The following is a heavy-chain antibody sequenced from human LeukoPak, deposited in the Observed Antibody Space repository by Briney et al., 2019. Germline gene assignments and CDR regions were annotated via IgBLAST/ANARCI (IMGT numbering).Heavy chain of an antibody. CDR2: INPSGGST. V-gene: IGHV1-46*01. CDR1: GYTFTSYY. J-gene: IGHJ4*02. D-gene: IGHD3/OR15-3a*01. Sequence: ASVKVSCKASGYTFTSYYMHWVRQAPGQGLEWRGIINPSGGSTSYAQKFQGRVTMTRDTSTSTVYMELSSLRSEDTAVYYCARDGMNLQQFDYWGQGTLVTVSS. CDR3: ARDGMNLQQFDY.